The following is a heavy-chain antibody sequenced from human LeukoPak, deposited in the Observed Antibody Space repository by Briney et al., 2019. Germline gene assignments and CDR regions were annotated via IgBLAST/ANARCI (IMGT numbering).Heavy chain of an antibody. J-gene: IGHJ4*02. CDR2: INQDGSEK. CDR3: ARTARLLDY. V-gene: IGHV3-7*03. D-gene: IGHD2-21*02. CDR1: EFSFSSYW. Sequence: GGSLRLSCAASEFSFSSYWMTWVRQAPGKGLEWVANINQDGSEKYYVDSVKGLFTISRDNAKNSVYLQMNSLRAEDTAVYYCARTARLLDYWGQGTLVTVSS.